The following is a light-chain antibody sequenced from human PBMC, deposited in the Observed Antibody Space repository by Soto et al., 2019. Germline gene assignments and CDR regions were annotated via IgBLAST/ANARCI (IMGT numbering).Light chain of an antibody. V-gene: IGLV1-40*01. CDR3: QYFDSSLSGYV. CDR2: GDS. J-gene: IGLJ1*01. Sequence: QSVLTQPPSVSGAPGQRVTISCTGSSSNIGAGYDVHWYQQLPGTAPKLLIYGDSNRPSGLPDRFSGSKSGTSASLAITGIQAEDEADYYCQYFDSSLSGYVFGTGTKVTVL. CDR1: SSNIGAGYD.